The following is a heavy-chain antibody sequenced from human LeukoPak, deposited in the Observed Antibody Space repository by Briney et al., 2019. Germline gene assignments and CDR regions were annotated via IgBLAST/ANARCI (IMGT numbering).Heavy chain of an antibody. CDR2: IYYSGST. CDR1: GGSISSSSYY. V-gene: IGHV4-39*07. Sequence: PSETLSLTCTVSGGSISSSSYYWGWIRQPPGKGLEWIGSIYYSGSTYYNPSLKSRVTISVDTSKNQFSLRLTSVTAADTAVYYCARGCKSSSWYTPWDCEIDYWGQGTLVTVSS. CDR3: ARGCKSSSWYTPWDCEIDY. J-gene: IGHJ4*02. D-gene: IGHD6-13*01.